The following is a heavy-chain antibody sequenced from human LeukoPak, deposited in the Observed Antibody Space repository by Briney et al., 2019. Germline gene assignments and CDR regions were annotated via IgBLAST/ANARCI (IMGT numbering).Heavy chain of an antibody. D-gene: IGHD1-1*01. Sequence: SQTLSLTCAISGDSVSSNIASWNWIRQSPSRGLEWLGRTYYGSKWYNDYAVSVKSRITINPDTSKNQFSLQLNSVTPEDTAVYYCARVYNWNPAGAFDIWGQGTVVTVSS. V-gene: IGHV6-1*01. CDR1: GDSVSSNIAS. J-gene: IGHJ3*02. CDR3: ARVYNWNPAGAFDI. CDR2: TYYGSKWYN.